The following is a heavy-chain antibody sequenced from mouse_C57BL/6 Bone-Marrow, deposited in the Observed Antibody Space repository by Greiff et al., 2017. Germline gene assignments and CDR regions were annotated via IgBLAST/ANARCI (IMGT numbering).Heavy chain of an antibody. CDR3: ARSDEDYYAMDY. CDR2: IYPGDGDT. CDR1: GYAFSSSW. Sequence: VKLQESGPELVKPGASVKISCKASGYAFSSSWMNWVKQRPGKGLEWIGRIYPGDGDTNYNGKFKGKATLTADKSSSTAYMQLSSLTSEDSAVYFCARSDEDYYAMDYWGQGTSVTVSS. J-gene: IGHJ4*01. V-gene: IGHV1-82*01.